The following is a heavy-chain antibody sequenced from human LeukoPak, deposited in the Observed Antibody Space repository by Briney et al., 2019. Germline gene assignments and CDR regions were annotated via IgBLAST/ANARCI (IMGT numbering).Heavy chain of an antibody. Sequence: GGSLRLSCVASGFTFSNYAMSWVRQAPGKGLEGVSVMSGSGSSIYYADSVKGRFTISRDNSKNTLYLEMNSLRAEDTAIYYCAKSIAVVPATQVVYCDYWGQGTLVTVSS. J-gene: IGHJ4*02. CDR1: GFTFSNYA. CDR3: AKSIAVVPATQVVYCDY. D-gene: IGHD2-2*01. V-gene: IGHV3-23*01. CDR2: MSGSGSSI.